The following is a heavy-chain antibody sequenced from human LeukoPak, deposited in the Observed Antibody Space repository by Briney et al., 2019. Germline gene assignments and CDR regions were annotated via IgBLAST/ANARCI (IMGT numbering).Heavy chain of an antibody. Sequence: SETLSLTCTVSGGSISSYYWSWIRQPPGKGLEWIGYIYYSGSTNYNPSLKSRVTISVDTSKNQFSLKLSSVTAADTAVYYCARGEYSGSTYYFDYWGQGTLVTVSS. CDR1: GGSISSYY. V-gene: IGHV4-59*12. D-gene: IGHD1-26*01. CDR3: ARGEYSGSTYYFDY. CDR2: IYYSGST. J-gene: IGHJ4*02.